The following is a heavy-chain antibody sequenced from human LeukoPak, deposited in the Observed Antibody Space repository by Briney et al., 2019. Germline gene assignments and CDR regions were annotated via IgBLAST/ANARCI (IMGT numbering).Heavy chain of an antibody. CDR3: ARDLRSGRFDY. CDR2: IHYTEST. J-gene: IGHJ4*02. D-gene: IGHD6-19*01. CDR1: GGSINSYY. Sequence: SETLSLTCSVSGGSINSYYWSWIRQPPGKGLECIGYIHYTESTNYNPSLKSRVTISVDTSKNQFSLKLSSVTAADTAVYYCARDLRSGRFDYWGQGTLVTVSS. V-gene: IGHV4-59*01.